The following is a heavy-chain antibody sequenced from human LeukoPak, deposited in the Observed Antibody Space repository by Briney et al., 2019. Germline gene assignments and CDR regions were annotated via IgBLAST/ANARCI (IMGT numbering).Heavy chain of an antibody. V-gene: IGHV3-74*01. J-gene: IGHJ4*02. CDR2: INTDGSST. Sequence: GGSLRLSCAVFGFTFSSYTMHWVRQAPGRGLVWVSRINTDGSSTSYADSVKGRFTISRDNAKNTLYLQMNSLRAEDTAVYYCASGYNYGFAYWGQGALVTVSS. D-gene: IGHD5-18*01. CDR1: GFTFSSYT. CDR3: ASGYNYGFAY.